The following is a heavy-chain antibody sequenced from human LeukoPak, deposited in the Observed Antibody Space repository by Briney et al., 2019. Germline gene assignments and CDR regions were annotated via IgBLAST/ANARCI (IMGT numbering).Heavy chain of an antibody. J-gene: IGHJ4*02. V-gene: IGHV4-61*02. Sequence: SETLSLTCTVSGGSISSGSYYWSWIRQPAGKGLEWIGRIYTSGSTNYNPSLKSRVTISVDTSKNQFSLKLSSVTAADTAVYYCARSYHSGSYSYWGQGTLVTVSS. CDR1: GGSISSGSYY. CDR2: IYTSGST. D-gene: IGHD3-10*01. CDR3: ARSYHSGSYSY.